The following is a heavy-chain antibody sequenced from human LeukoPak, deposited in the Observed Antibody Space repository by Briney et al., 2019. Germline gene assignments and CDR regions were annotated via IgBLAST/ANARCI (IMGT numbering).Heavy chain of an antibody. CDR1: GFTFSNYC. D-gene: IGHD2-2*01. V-gene: IGHV3-7*01. J-gene: IGHJ4*02. CDR3: ARDNPAVLDY. Sequence: GGSLRLSCAASGFTFSNYCMSWVRQAPGKGLEWVVNIKQDGSQKYYVDSVKGRFTISRDNAKNSLYLQMNSLRAEDTAVYYCARDNPAVLDYWGQGTLVTVSS. CDR2: IKQDGSQK.